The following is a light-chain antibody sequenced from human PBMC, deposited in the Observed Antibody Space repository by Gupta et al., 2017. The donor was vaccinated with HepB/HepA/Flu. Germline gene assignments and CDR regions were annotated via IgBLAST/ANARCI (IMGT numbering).Light chain of an antibody. V-gene: IGKV1-33*01. CDR2: DAS. CDR1: QDISNY. J-gene: IGKJ4*01. CDR3: QQYDNLLLT. Sequence: DIHITPSPSSLSASLGDRVTITCQASQDISNYLNWYQQKPGKAPKLLIYDASNLETGVPSRFSGSGSGTDFTFTISSLQPEDIATYYCQQYDNLLLTFGGGTKVEIK.